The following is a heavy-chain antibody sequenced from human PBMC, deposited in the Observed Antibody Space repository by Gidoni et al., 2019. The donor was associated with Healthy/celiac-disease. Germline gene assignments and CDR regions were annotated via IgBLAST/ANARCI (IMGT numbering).Heavy chain of an antibody. J-gene: IGHJ4*02. CDR2: INPNSGGT. Sequence: QVQLVQSGAAVKKPGASVKVSCQASGYTFTGSYMHWVRQAPGQGLEWLGWINPNSGGTNYAQKFQGWVTMTRDTSISTAYMELSRLRSDDTAVYYCARGTAMGPGGDYWGQGTLVTVSS. D-gene: IGHD5-18*01. V-gene: IGHV1-2*04. CDR1: GYTFTGSY. CDR3: ARGTAMGPGGDY.